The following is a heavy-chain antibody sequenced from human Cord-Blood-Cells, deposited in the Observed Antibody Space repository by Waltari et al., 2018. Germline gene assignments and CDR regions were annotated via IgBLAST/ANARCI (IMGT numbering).Heavy chain of an antibody. CDR2: IDWDDDK. V-gene: IGHV2-70*04. D-gene: IGHD5-12*01. CDR1: GFSLSTSGMR. J-gene: IGHJ4*02. Sequence: QVTLKESGPALVKPTQTLTLTCTFSGFSLSTSGMRVSWIRQPPGKALEWLARIDWDDDKFYSTSLKTRLTISKDTSKNQVVLTMTNMDPVDTATYYCARIQYSGYDEDYWGQGTLVTVSS. CDR3: ARIQYSGYDEDY.